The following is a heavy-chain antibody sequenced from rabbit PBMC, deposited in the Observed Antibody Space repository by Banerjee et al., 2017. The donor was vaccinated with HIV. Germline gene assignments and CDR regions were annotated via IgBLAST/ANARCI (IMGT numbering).Heavy chain of an antibody. CDR1: GFSFSSNYY. Sequence: QSLEESGGDLVKPGASLTLTCTASGFSFSSNYYMCWVRQAPGKGLEWIACIYAGSSGSTYYASWAKGRFTISKTSSTTVTLQMTSLTAADTATYFCAIHPAGYAGYGYALFNLWGPGTLVTVS. V-gene: IGHV1S40*01. D-gene: IGHD6-1*01. CDR2: IYAGSSGST. CDR3: AIHPAGYAGYGYALFNL. J-gene: IGHJ4*01.